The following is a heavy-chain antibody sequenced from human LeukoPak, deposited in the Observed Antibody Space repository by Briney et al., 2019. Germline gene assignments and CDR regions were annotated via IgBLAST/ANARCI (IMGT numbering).Heavy chain of an antibody. CDR1: GFTFNSYW. D-gene: IGHD3-10*01. CDR2: IKQDGSEE. V-gene: IGHV3-7*03. J-gene: IGHJ4*02. CDR3: ARDRRGPFDY. Sequence: HAGGSLRLSCAASGFTFNSYWMTWVRQAPGKGLEWVANIKQDGSEEYYVDSVKGRFTIARDNAMNSLYLQMNSLRAEDTAVYFCARDRRGPFDYWGQGTLVTVSS.